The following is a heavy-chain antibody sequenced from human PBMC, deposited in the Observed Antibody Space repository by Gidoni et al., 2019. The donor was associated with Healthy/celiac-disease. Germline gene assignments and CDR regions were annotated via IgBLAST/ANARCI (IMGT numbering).Heavy chain of an antibody. J-gene: IGHJ4*02. V-gene: IGHV4-34*01. CDR1: GGSFSGYY. Sequence: QVQLQQWGAGLLKPSETLSLTCAVYGGSFSGYYWSWIRQPPGKGLEWIGEINHSGSTNYNPSLKSRVTISVDTSKNQFSLKLSSVTAADTAVYYCARGTMVRGVIGYWGQGTLVTVSS. CDR3: ARGTMVRGVIGY. D-gene: IGHD3-10*01. CDR2: INHSGST.